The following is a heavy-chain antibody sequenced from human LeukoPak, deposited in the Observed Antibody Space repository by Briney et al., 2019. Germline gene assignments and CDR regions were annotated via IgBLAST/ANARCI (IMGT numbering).Heavy chain of an antibody. Sequence: GGSLRLSCAASGFTFSSYAMHWVRQAPGKGLEWVAVISYDGSNKYYADSVKGRFTISRDNSKNTLYLQTNSLRAEDTAVYYCARREALTGYSHLDYWGQGTLVTVSS. CDR3: ARREALTGYSHLDY. J-gene: IGHJ4*02. CDR2: ISYDGSNK. V-gene: IGHV3-30-3*01. CDR1: GFTFSSYA. D-gene: IGHD3-9*01.